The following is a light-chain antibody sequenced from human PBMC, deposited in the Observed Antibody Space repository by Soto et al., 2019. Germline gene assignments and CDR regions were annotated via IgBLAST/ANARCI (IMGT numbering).Light chain of an antibody. J-gene: IGLJ2*01. CDR1: SSDIGAYNF. Sequence: QSVLTQPASVSGSPGQSITISCTGTSSDIGAYNFVSWYQQHPGEAPKLMLYDVNIRPSGVSNRFSGSKSGNTASLTISGLQAEDEADYYCNSWTTSTTMIFGGGTKVTVL. CDR2: DVN. V-gene: IGLV2-14*03. CDR3: NSWTTSTTMI.